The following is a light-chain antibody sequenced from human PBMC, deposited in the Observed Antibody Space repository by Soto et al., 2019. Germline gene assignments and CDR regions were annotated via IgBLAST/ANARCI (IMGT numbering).Light chain of an antibody. CDR2: DTS. V-gene: IGKV3-20*01. CDR3: QQYGTSEII. Sequence: IVLTQSPGTLSLSPGERATLSCRTSQSVSNTYVAWYQQKPGQAPRLLTYDTSSRVTGISDRFSGSGSGTDFTLTISRLETEDFALFYCQQYGTSEIIFCQGTRRE. CDR1: QSVSNTY. J-gene: IGKJ5*01.